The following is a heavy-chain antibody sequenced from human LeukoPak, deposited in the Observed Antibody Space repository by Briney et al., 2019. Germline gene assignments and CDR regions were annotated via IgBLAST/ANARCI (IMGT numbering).Heavy chain of an antibody. Sequence: ASVKVSCKASGYAFTGYYMHWVRQAPGQGLEWMGRINPNSGGTNYAQKFQGRVTMTRDTSISTAYMELSRLRSGDTAVYYCARDLSRGYSSSWFRYWGQGTLVTVSS. V-gene: IGHV1-2*06. J-gene: IGHJ4*02. CDR2: INPNSGGT. CDR3: ARDLSRGYSSSWFRY. CDR1: GYAFTGYY. D-gene: IGHD6-13*01.